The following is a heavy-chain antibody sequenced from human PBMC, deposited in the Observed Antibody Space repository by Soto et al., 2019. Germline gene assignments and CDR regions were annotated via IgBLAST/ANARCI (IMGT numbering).Heavy chain of an antibody. Sequence: ASVKVSCEVSGYTLTELSIHWVRQAPGKGLEWMGGFDPEDGETIYAQKFQGRVTMTEDTSTDTAYMELSSLRSEDTAVYYCATLPPVSGSYYFDYWGQGTLVTVSS. D-gene: IGHD1-26*01. CDR2: FDPEDGET. CDR1: GYTLTELS. V-gene: IGHV1-24*01. CDR3: ATLPPVSGSYYFDY. J-gene: IGHJ4*02.